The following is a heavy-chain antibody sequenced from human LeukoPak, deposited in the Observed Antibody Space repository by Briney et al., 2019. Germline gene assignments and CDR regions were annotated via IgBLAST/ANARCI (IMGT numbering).Heavy chain of an antibody. CDR1: GGSISSGGYY. CDR3: ARGDRNYYYYGMDV. J-gene: IGHJ6*02. Sequence: PSQTLSLTCTVSGGSISSGGYYWSWIRQPPGKGLEWIGYIYYSGSTYYNPSLKSRVTISVDTSKNQFSLKLSSVTAADTAVYYCARGDRNYYYYGMDVWGQGTTVTVSS. V-gene: IGHV4-30-4*08. CDR2: IYYSGST.